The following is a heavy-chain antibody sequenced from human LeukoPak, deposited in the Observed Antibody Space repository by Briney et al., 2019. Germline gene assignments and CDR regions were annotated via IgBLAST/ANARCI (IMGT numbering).Heavy chain of an antibody. J-gene: IGHJ1*01. D-gene: IGHD2-21*01. CDR2: IYYSGST. V-gene: IGHV4-30-4*08. Sequence: SWIRQPPGKGLEWIGYIYYSGSTYYNPSLKSRVTISVDTSKNQFSLKLSSVTAADTAVYYCARDGPPYCGGDCYSRYFQHWGQGTLVTVSS. CDR3: ARDGPPYCGGDCYSRYFQH.